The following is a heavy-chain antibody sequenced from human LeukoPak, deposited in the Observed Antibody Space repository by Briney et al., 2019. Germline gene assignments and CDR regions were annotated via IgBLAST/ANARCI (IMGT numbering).Heavy chain of an antibody. CDR3: AKDSRDGYAYNLDY. CDR1: GFTFNNYA. D-gene: IGHD5-18*01. J-gene: IGHJ4*01. CDR2: ISGSGGST. V-gene: IGHV3-23*01. Sequence: PGGSLRLSCIASGFTFNNYAMSWVRQAPGKGLEWVSAISGSGGSTVYADSVKGRFTISRDNSKNTLYLQMISLRAEDTAVYYCAKDSRDGYAYNLDYWGQGTLVTVSS.